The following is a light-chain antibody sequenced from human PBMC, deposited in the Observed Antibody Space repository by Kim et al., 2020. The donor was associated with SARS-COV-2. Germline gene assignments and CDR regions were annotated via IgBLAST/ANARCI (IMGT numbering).Light chain of an antibody. J-gene: IGKJ3*01. CDR3: QQNNSYPFT. V-gene: IGKV1-5*01. CDR2: DAS. CDR1: QSISTC. Sequence: DIQMTQSPSTLSASVGDRVTITCRASQSISTCLAWFQQKPGKVPNVLIYDASTLKCGAPSSFSGSGSGTEFTLTISSLQPDDVGTYYSQQNNSYPFTFGPGTKVDIK.